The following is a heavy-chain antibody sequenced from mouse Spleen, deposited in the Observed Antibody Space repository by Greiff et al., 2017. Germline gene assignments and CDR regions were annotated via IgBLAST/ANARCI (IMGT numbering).Heavy chain of an antibody. CDR2: ISSGGGNT. Sequence: EVQGVESGGGLVKLGGSLKLSCAASGFTFSSYAMSWVRQTPEKRLEWVATISSGGGNTYYPDSVKGRFTISRDNAKNTLYLQMSSLKSEDTAMYYCARQDDYGYWYFDVWGAGTTVTVSS. J-gene: IGHJ1*01. CDR3: ARQDDYGYWYFDV. D-gene: IGHD2-4*01. V-gene: IGHV5-9-3*01. CDR1: GFTFSSYA.